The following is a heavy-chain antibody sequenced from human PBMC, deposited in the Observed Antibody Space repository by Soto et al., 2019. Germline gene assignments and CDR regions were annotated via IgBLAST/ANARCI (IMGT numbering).Heavy chain of an antibody. CDR1: GGSISSGDYY. V-gene: IGHV4-30-4*01. CDR3: TRGELYSKYSFDY. Sequence: SETLSLTCTVSGGSISSGDYYWSWIRQPPGKGLEWIGYIYYSGSTYYNPSLKTRIIISADTSKNQFSLKLSSVTAADTAVYYCTRGELYSKYSFDYWGQGALVTVSS. J-gene: IGHJ4*02. D-gene: IGHD3-10*01. CDR2: IYYSGST.